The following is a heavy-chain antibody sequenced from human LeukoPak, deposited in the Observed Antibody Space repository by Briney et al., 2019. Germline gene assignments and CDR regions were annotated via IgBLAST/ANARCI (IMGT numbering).Heavy chain of an antibody. CDR3: AREERGAVAVRYWYFDL. D-gene: IGHD6-19*01. J-gene: IGHJ2*01. V-gene: IGHV1-8*01. Sequence: VASVKVSCMASGYTFTSYDINWVRQATGQGLEWMGWMNPNSGNTGYAQKFQGRVTMTRNTSISTAYMELSSLRSEDTAVYYCAREERGAVAVRYWYFDLWGRGTLVTVSS. CDR2: MNPNSGNT. CDR1: GYTFTSYD.